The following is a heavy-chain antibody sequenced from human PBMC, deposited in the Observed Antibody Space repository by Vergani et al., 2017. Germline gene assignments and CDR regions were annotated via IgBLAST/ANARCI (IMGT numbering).Heavy chain of an antibody. D-gene: IGHD2-2*02. J-gene: IGHJ4*02. Sequence: QVQLVESGGGIVQPGRSLRLSCVASGFTFSSHAIHWVRRAPGKGLEWVVGISFDGTNEYYPDLVKGRFTISRDIAKNTLYLQVRSLRLEDTGVYHCVRDRGLCAGGRCYTEAWDYWGQGTPVTVSS. CDR1: GFTFSSHA. V-gene: IGHV3-30*03. CDR2: ISFDGTNE. CDR3: VRDRGLCAGGRCYTEAWDY.